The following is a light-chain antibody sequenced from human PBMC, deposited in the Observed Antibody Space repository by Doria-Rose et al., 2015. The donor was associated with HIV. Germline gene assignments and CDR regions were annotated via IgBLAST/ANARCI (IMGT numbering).Light chain of an antibody. V-gene: IGKV1-39*01. CDR3: QQTYSSPPWT. CDR2: AAS. Sequence: STYLNWFQQEPGNAPKLLIYAASRLQSGVPSRFSGSGSGTDFTLTISGLQPGDFATYYGQQTYSSPPWTFGQGTKVEMK. CDR1: STY. J-gene: IGKJ1*01.